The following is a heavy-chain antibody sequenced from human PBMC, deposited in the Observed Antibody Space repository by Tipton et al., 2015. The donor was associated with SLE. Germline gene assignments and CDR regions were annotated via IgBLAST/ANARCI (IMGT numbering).Heavy chain of an antibody. Sequence: GLVKPSETLSLTCTVSGGSISRSNYYWGWIRQPPGKGLEWIGYIYYSGGTNYNPSLKSRVTISVDTSKNQFSLKLSSVTAADTAVFYCASPPQGGAYWGQGTLVTVSS. V-gene: IGHV4-61*05. CDR1: GGSISRSNYY. CDR3: ASPPQGGAY. CDR2: IYYSGGT. D-gene: IGHD1-26*01. J-gene: IGHJ4*02.